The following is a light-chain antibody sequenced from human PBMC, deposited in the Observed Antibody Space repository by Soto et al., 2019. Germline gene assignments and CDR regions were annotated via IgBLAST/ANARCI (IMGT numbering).Light chain of an antibody. J-gene: IGKJ3*01. V-gene: IGKV3-20*01. CDR2: GAS. Sequence: ELVLTQSPGTLSLSPGERATLSCRASQSVSSSYLAWYPQKPGQAPRLLIYGASSRATGIPDRFSGSGSGTDFTLTISRLEPEDFAVYYCQQYGSSFGPGTKVDIK. CDR3: QQYGSS. CDR1: QSVSSSY.